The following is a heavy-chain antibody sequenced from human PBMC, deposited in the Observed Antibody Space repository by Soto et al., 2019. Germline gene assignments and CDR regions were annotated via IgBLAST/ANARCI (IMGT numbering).Heavy chain of an antibody. CDR1: GYTFTSYG. CDR3: ARDSPPVDY. J-gene: IGHJ4*02. CDR2: ISAYNGNT. V-gene: IGHV1-18*01. Sequence: QVQLVQSGAEVKKPGASVKVSCKASGYTFTSYGISWVRQAPGQGLEWMGWISAYNGNTKYAQKPQXXXTXATDTSTSTAYMELRSLRSDDTAVYYCARDSPPVDYWGQGTLVTVSS.